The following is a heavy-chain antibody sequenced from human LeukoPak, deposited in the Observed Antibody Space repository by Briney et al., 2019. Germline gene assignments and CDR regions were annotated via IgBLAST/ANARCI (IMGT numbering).Heavy chain of an antibody. V-gene: IGHV4-34*01. D-gene: IGHD3-22*01. CDR3: ARNLYYYDSSGYSRALGY. CDR2: INHSGST. Sequence: SETLSLTCAVYGGSFSGYYWSWIRQPPGKGLEWIGEINHSGSTNYNPSLKSRVTISVDTSKNQFSLRLSSVTAADTAVYYCARNLYYYDSSGYSRALGYWGQGTLVTVSS. J-gene: IGHJ4*02. CDR1: GGSFSGYY.